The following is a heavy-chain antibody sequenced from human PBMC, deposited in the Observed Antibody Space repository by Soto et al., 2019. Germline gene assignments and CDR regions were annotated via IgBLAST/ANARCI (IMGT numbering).Heavy chain of an antibody. D-gene: IGHD2-21*02. CDR2: IIPIFGTA. J-gene: IGHJ6*02. V-gene: IGHV1-69*01. CDR1: GGTFSSYA. Sequence: QVQLVQSGAEVKKPGSSVKVSCKASGGTFSSYAISWVRQAPGQGLEWMGGIIPIFGTANYARKFQGRVTITADESTSTAYMELSSLRSEDTAVYYCARETGTVVTPEVVGGMDVWGQGTTVTVSS. CDR3: ARETGTVVTPEVVGGMDV.